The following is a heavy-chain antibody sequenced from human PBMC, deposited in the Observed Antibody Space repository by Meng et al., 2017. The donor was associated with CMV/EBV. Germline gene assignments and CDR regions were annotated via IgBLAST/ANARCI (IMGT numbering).Heavy chain of an antibody. CDR1: GFTFSSYE. CDR2: ISSSDSTI. D-gene: IGHD6-19*01. V-gene: IGHV3-48*03. CDR3: ARDGAVAGTLGYYYYYGMDV. J-gene: IGHJ6*02. Sequence: GESLKISCAASGFTFSSYEMNWVRQAPGKGLEWVSYISSSDSTIYYADSVKGRFTISRDNAKNSLYLQMNSLRAEDTAVYYCARDGAVAGTLGYYYYYGMDVWGQGTTVTVSS.